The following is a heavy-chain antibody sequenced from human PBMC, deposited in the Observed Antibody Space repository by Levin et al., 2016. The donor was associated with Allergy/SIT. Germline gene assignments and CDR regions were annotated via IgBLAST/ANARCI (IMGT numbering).Heavy chain of an antibody. V-gene: IGHV1-46*03. Sequence: WVRQAPGQGLDWMGIINPSGGSTTYAQKFQGRVTMTRDTSTSTVYMELSSLRSEDTAVYYCASSTVVTDYWGQGTLVTVSS. CDR3: ASSTVVTDY. D-gene: IGHD4-23*01. J-gene: IGHJ4*02. CDR2: INPSGGST.